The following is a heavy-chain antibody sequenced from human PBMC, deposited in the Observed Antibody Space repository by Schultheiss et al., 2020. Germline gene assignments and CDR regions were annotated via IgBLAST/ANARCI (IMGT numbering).Heavy chain of an antibody. J-gene: IGHJ4*02. CDR2: IYTSGST. CDR1: GGSISSYY. V-gene: IGHV4-4*07. Sequence: SETLSLTCTVSGGSISSYYWGWIRQPAGKGLEWIGRIYTSGSTYYNPSLKSRVAISVDTSKNQFSLKLSSVTAADTAVYYCARGDSSSWHYFDYWGQGTLVTVSS. CDR3: ARGDSSSWHYFDY. D-gene: IGHD6-13*01.